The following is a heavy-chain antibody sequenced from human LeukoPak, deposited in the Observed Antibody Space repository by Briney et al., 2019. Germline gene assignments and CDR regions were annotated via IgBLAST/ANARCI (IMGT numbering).Heavy chain of an antibody. J-gene: IGHJ4*02. Sequence: SETLSLTCTVSGGSISSYYWSWIRQPPGKGLEWIGYIYYSGSTNYNPSLKSRVTISVDTSKNQFSLKLSSVTAADTAVYYCARQEAVADLYYFDYWGQGTLVTVSS. D-gene: IGHD6-19*01. CDR1: GGSISSYY. CDR3: ARQEAVADLYYFDY. CDR2: IYYSGST. V-gene: IGHV4-59*08.